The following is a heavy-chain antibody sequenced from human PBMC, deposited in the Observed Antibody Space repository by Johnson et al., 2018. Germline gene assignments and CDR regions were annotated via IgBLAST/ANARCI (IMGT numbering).Heavy chain of an antibody. Sequence: QVQLVQSGGGLVKPGGSLRLSCAASGFTFSDYYMSWIRQAPGKGLEWVSYISSSGSTIYYADSVKGRFTIPRDHAKNSLYQQMNSLRAEDTAVYYCARDSRRLVTGYYYYGMDVWGQGTTVTVSS. D-gene: IGHD3-9*01. CDR3: ARDSRRLVTGYYYYGMDV. CDR1: GFTFSDYY. CDR2: ISSSGSTI. J-gene: IGHJ6*02. V-gene: IGHV3-11*01.